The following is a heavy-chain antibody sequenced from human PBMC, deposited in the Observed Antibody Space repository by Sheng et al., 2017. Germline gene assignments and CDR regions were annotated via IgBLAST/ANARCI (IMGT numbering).Heavy chain of an antibody. J-gene: IGHJ4*02. CDR3: AKRWDRTLES. D-gene: IGHD1-26*01. V-gene: IGHV3-23*04. CDR2: ISGNGGTT. CDR1: GFTFRSFV. Sequence: EVQLVESGGGLVQPGGTLRLSCAASGFTFRSFVMNWVRQAPGRGLEWVAAISGNGGTTDYADSMKGRCTISRDNSKNTLYLQMNSLRVEDTAIYYCAKRWDRTLESWGQGTLVTVSS.